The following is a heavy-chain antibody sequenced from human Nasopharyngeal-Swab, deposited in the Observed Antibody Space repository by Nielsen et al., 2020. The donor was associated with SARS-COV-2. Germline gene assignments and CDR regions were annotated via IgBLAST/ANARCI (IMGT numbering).Heavy chain of an antibody. Sequence: VRQAPGKGLGWVAIVWFDGTNKYYADSVKGRFTISRDSSKNTLYLQMNSPRAEDTAVYYCARDSGFTFGYWIFDYWGQGTLVTVSS. CDR3: ARDSGFTFGYWIFDY. J-gene: IGHJ4*02. V-gene: IGHV3-33*01. CDR2: VWFDGTNK. D-gene: IGHD3-22*01.